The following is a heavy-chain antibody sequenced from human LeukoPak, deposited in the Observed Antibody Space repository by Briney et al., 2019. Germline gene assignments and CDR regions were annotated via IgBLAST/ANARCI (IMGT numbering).Heavy chain of an antibody. CDR3: ARGRAYCGGDCYPTYYYYYYMDV. V-gene: IGHV3-21*01. Sequence: PGGSLRLSCAASGFSFSTYNMNWVRQAPGKGLEWVSSISSSSTYIHYADSVKGRFTISRDNAKNSLYLQMNSLRAEDTAVYYCARGRAYCGGDCYPTYYYYYYMDVWGKGTTVTVSS. CDR2: ISSSSTYI. J-gene: IGHJ6*03. D-gene: IGHD2-21*02. CDR1: GFSFSTYN.